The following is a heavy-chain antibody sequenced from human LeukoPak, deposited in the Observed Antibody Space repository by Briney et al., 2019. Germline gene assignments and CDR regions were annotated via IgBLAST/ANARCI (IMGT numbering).Heavy chain of an antibody. Sequence: PGGSLRLSCAASGFTFRSYWMSWVRQAPGRGLEWVGRIKSKTDGGTTDYAAPVKGRFTISRDDSKNTLYLQMNSLKTEDTAVYYCTAEVGQVVPAARGSYYYYGMDVWGQGTTVTVSS. J-gene: IGHJ6*02. CDR3: TAEVGQVVPAARGSYYYYGMDV. V-gene: IGHV3-15*01. CDR1: GFTFRSYW. D-gene: IGHD2-2*01. CDR2: IKSKTDGGTT.